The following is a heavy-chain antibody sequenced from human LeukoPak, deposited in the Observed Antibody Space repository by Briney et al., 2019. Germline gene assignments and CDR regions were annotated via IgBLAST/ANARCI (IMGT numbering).Heavy chain of an antibody. Sequence: GASVKVSCKASGYTFTGYYMHWVRQAPGRGLEWMGWINPNSGGTNYAQKFQGRVTMTRDTSISTAYMELSRLRSDDTAVYYCARAGVVPAAMAFDYWGQGTLVTVSS. J-gene: IGHJ4*02. CDR2: INPNSGGT. CDR3: ARAGVVPAAMAFDY. CDR1: GYTFTGYY. V-gene: IGHV1-2*02. D-gene: IGHD2-2*01.